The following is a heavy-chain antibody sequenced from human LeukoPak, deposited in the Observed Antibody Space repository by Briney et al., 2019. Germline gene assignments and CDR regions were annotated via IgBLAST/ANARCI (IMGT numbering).Heavy chain of an antibody. CDR1: GFTFSSYA. CDR2: ISYDGSNK. J-gene: IGHJ4*02. D-gene: IGHD2-2*01. V-gene: IGHV3-30-3*01. Sequence: GGSLRLSCAASGFTFSSYAMHWVRQAPGKGLEWVAVISYDGSNKYYADSVKGRFTISRDNSKNTLYLQMNSLRAEDTAVYYCAKDNRRVLAAQFDYWGQGTLVTVSS. CDR3: AKDNRRVLAAQFDY.